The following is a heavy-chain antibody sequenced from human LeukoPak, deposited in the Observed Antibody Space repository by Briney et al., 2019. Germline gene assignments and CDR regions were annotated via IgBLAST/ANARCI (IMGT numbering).Heavy chain of an antibody. CDR2: ISAYNGNT. V-gene: IGHV1-18*01. CDR3: ARDGDIVVVPAATYNWFDP. CDR1: GYTFTSYG. D-gene: IGHD2-2*01. Sequence: ASVKVSCKASGYTFTSYGISLVRQAPGQGLEWMGWISAYNGNTNYAQKLQGRVTMTTDTSTSTDYMELRSLRSDDKAVYYCARDGDIVVVPAATYNWFDPWGQGTLVTVSS. J-gene: IGHJ5*02.